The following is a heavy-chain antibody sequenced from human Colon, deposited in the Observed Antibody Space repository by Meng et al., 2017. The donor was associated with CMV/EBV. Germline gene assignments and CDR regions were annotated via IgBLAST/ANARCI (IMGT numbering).Heavy chain of an antibody. D-gene: IGHD5-24*01. CDR3: ARNNFD. V-gene: IGHV3-30*02. J-gene: IGHJ4*02. CDR2: IRYDGTKK. Sequence: GESLKISCSASGFTLRTYGMHWVRQAPGKGLEWLAFIRYDGTKKDYGDSVKGRVTISRDNSKNTLHLQMDSLRAEDTAVYYCARNNFDWGQGTLVTVSS. CDR1: GFTLRTYG.